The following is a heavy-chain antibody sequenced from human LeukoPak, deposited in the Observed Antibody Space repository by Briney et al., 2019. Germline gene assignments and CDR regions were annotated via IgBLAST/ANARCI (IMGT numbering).Heavy chain of an antibody. V-gene: IGHV3-21*01. D-gene: IGHD6-19*01. CDR1: GFTFSSYT. CDR3: AREVRGWYYFDY. Sequence: PGGSLRLSCAASGFTFSSYTMNWVRQAPGNGLEWVSSISGLSSSIYYADSAKGRFTISRDNAKNSLYLQMNSLRAEDTAVYYCAREVRGWYYFDYWGQGTLVTVSS. J-gene: IGHJ4*02. CDR2: ISGLSSSI.